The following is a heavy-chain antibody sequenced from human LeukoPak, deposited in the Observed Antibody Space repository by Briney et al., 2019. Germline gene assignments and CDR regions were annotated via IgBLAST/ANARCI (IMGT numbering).Heavy chain of an antibody. V-gene: IGHV4-59*08. D-gene: IGHD6-13*01. J-gene: IGHJ4*02. CDR1: GGSISSYY. Sequence: PSETLSLTCTVSGGSISSYYWSWIRQPPGKGLEWIGYIYYSGSTNYNPSLKSRVTISVDTSKNQFSLKLSSVTAADTAVYYCARSIAAVGIHFDYWGQGTLVTVSS. CDR2: IYYSGST. CDR3: ARSIAAVGIHFDY.